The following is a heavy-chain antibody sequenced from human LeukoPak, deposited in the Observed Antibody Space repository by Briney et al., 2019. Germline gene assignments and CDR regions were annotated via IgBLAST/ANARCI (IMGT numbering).Heavy chain of an antibody. CDR1: GFTFDDYA. D-gene: IGHD3-16*02. J-gene: IGHJ4*02. CDR3: AKGTYDYVWGSYRYPPHFDY. CDR2: ISWNSGSI. Sequence: GGSLRLSCAASGFTFDDYAMHWVRQAPGKGLEWVSGISWNSGSIGYADSVKGRFTISRDNAKNSLYLQMNSLRAEDTALYYCAKGTYDYVWGSYRYPPHFDYWGQGTLVTVSS. V-gene: IGHV3-9*01.